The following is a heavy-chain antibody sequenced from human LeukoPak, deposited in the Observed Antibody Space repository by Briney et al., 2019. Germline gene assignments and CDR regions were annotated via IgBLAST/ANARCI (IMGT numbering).Heavy chain of an antibody. CDR3: ARVVWAYCSSTSCYSPDY. V-gene: IGHV1-18*01. Sequence: GASVKVSCKASGYTFTSYGVSRVRQAPGQGLEWMGWISAYNGNTNYAQKLQGRVTMTTDTSTSTAYMEMRSLRSDDTAVYYCARVVWAYCSSTSCYSPDYWGQGTLVTVSS. D-gene: IGHD2-2*01. CDR2: ISAYNGNT. J-gene: IGHJ4*02. CDR1: GYTFTSYG.